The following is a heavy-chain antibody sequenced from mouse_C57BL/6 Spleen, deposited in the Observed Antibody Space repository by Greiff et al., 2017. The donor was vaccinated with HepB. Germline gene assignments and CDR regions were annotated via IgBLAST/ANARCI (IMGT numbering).Heavy chain of an antibody. Sequence: EVKVVESGGGLVKPGGSLKLSCAASGFTFSDYGMHWVRQAPEKGLEWVAYISSGSSTIYYADTVKGRFTISRDNAKNTLFLQMTSLRSEDTAMYYCASQSLDYWGQGTTLTVSS. CDR3: ASQSLDY. CDR1: GFTFSDYG. CDR2: ISSGSSTI. V-gene: IGHV5-17*01. J-gene: IGHJ2*01.